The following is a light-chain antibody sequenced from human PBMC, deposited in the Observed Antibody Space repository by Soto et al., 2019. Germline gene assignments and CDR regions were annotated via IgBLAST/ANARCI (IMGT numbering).Light chain of an antibody. Sequence: IEMTQSPATLSVSPGERATLSCRARQSVSSDLAWYQQKPGQAPRLLIYGASTRATGIPARFSGSGSGTEFTLTISSLQSEDFAVYYCQQYNNWPLTFGGGTKVEIK. CDR3: QQYNNWPLT. V-gene: IGKV3-15*01. CDR2: GAS. CDR1: QSVSSD. J-gene: IGKJ4*01.